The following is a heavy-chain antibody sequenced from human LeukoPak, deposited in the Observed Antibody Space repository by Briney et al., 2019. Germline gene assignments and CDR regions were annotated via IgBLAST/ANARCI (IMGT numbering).Heavy chain of an antibody. V-gene: IGHV3-7*03. CDR1: GFTFSTYW. Sequence: GGSLRLSCAASGFTFSTYWMSWVRQAPGKGLEWVANINQDGSEKYYVDSVKGRFTISRDNAKNLLYLQMDSLRVEDTAIYYCARDPRTVRIWGQGTLVTVSS. CDR3: ARDPRTVRI. D-gene: IGHD1-1*01. CDR2: INQDGSEK. J-gene: IGHJ4*02.